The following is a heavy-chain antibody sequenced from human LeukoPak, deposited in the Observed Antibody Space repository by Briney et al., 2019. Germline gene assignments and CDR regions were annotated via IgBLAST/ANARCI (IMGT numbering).Heavy chain of an antibody. CDR2: IYPGDSDT. CDR1: GYSFTSYW. Sequence: GESLKISCKGSGYSFTSYWIGWVRQMPGKGLEWMGIIYPGDSDTRYSPSFQGQVTISADKSISTAYLQWSSLKASDTAMYYCARQSASDTAMVDAFDIWGQGTMVTVSS. D-gene: IGHD5-18*01. J-gene: IGHJ3*02. CDR3: ARQSASDTAMVDAFDI. V-gene: IGHV5-51*01.